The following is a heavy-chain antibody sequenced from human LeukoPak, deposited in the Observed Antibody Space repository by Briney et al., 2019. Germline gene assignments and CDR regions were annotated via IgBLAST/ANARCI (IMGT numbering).Heavy chain of an antibody. CDR1: GFTFSSYA. CDR2: ISGSGGST. V-gene: IGHV3-23*01. J-gene: IGHJ4*02. D-gene: IGHD6-13*01. Sequence: GGSLRLSCAASGFTFSSYAMSWVRQAPGKGLGWVSAISGSGGSTYYADSVKGRFTNSRDNSKNTLYLQMNSLRAEDTAVYYCAKSLPQLSAAALFDYWGQGTLVTVSS. CDR3: AKSLPQLSAAALFDY.